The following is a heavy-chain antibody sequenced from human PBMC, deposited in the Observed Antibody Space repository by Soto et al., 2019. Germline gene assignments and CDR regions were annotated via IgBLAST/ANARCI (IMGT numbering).Heavy chain of an antibody. Sequence: ASVKVSCKASGYTFTGYYMHWVRQAPGQGLEWMGWINPNSGGTNYAQKFQGWVTMTRDTSISTAYMELSRLRSDDTAVYYCARGLPRDTAMAGIWGQGTLVTVSS. CDR2: INPNSGGT. J-gene: IGHJ4*02. D-gene: IGHD5-18*01. CDR1: GYTFTGYY. CDR3: ARGLPRDTAMAGI. V-gene: IGHV1-2*04.